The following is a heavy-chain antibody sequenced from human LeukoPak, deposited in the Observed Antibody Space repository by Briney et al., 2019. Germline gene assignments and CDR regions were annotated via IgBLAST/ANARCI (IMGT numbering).Heavy chain of an antibody. CDR2: IYPGDSDT. D-gene: IGHD4-17*01. J-gene: IGHJ5*02. CDR3: ARSTVTTPDWFDP. V-gene: IGHV5-51*01. CDR1: GYSFTSYW. Sequence: GASLQISCKGSGYSFTSYWIGWVRQLPGKGLEWMGIIYPGDSDTRYSPSFQGQVTISADKSISTAYLQWSSLKASDTAMYYCARSTVTTPDWFDPWGQGTLVTVSS.